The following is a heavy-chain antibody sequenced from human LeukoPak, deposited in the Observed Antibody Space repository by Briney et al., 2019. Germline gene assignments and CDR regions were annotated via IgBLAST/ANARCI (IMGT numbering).Heavy chain of an antibody. V-gene: IGHV3-30-3*01. Sequence: PGGSLRLSCAASGFTFSSYAMHWVRQAPGKGLEWVAVISYDGSNKYYADSVKGRFTISRDNSKNTLYLQMNGLRAEDTAVYYCARDNQVYGFDPWGQGTLVTVSS. J-gene: IGHJ5*02. CDR2: ISYDGSNK. CDR1: GFTFSSYA. CDR3: ARDNQVYGFDP. D-gene: IGHD2-8*01.